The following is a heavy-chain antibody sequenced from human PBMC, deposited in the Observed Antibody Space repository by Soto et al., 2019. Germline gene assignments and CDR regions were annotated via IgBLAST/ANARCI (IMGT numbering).Heavy chain of an antibody. V-gene: IGHV4-61*01. CDR1: GGSVSSGSYC. D-gene: IGHD3-22*01. Sequence: SETLSLTCTVSGGSVSSGSYCWTWIRQPPGKGLDWIGCIYYSGSTSYNPSLKSRVTISRDSSKNTLYLQMNSLRAGDTAVYYCAKRRYYYDSSGYDYWGQGTLVTVSS. J-gene: IGHJ4*02. CDR2: IYYSGST. CDR3: AKRRYYYDSSGYDY.